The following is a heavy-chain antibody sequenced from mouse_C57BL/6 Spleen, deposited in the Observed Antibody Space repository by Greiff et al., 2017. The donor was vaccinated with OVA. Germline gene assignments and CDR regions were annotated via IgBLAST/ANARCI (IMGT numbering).Heavy chain of an antibody. CDR2: LYPGSGST. CDR1: GYTFTSYW. V-gene: IGHV1-55*01. CDR3: ARSIYYDYDADY. D-gene: IGHD2-4*01. J-gene: IGHJ2*01. Sequence: VQLQQPGAELVKPGASVKMSCKASGYTFTSYWITWVKQRPGQGLEWIGDLYPGSGSTNYNEKFKSKATLTVDTSSSTAYMQLSSLTSEDSAVYYCARSIYYDYDADYWGQGTTLTVSS.